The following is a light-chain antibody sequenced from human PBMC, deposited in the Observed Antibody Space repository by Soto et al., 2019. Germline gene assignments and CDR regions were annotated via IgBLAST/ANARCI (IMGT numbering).Light chain of an antibody. CDR3: QQYGNSPQT. CDR2: GAS. CDR1: QSVSSTY. Sequence: EIVLTQSPGPLSLSPGERATLSCRASQSVSSTYLAWYRQKPGQAPRLLIYGASSRATGIPDRFSGGGSGTGFTLIISRLEPEDFAVYYCQQYGNSPQTFRQGTKADI. J-gene: IGKJ1*01. V-gene: IGKV3-20*01.